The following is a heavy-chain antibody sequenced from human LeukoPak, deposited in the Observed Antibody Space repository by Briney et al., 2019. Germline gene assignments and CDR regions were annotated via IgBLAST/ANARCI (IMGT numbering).Heavy chain of an antibody. V-gene: IGHV3-33*01. CDR1: GFTFTSYG. CDR2: IWYDGSNK. CDR3: TRARASYRTDYLDY. D-gene: IGHD5-24*01. J-gene: IGHJ4*02. Sequence: PGGSLRLSCAASGFTFTSYGMHWVRQAPGKGLEWVAVIWYDGSNKYYADSVKGRFTISRDNSKNTLYLQMNSLRAEDTAVYYCTRARASYRTDYLDYWGQGTLVTVSS.